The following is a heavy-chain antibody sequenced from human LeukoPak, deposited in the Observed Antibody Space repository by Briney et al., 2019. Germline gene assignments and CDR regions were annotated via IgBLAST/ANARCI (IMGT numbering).Heavy chain of an antibody. Sequence: PGGSLRLSCAGSGFIFSDFYMSWIRQAPGKGLEWVSYISSSSSYTNYADSVKGRFTISRDNAKNSLYLQMNSLRAEDTAVYYCARVDPRIAAAGTYYFDYWGQGTLVTVSS. CDR3: ARVDPRIAAAGTYYFDY. CDR2: ISSSSSYT. D-gene: IGHD6-13*01. CDR1: GFIFSDFY. V-gene: IGHV3-11*06. J-gene: IGHJ4*02.